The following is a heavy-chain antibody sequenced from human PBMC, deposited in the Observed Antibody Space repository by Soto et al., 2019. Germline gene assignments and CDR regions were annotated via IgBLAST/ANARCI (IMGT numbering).Heavy chain of an antibody. V-gene: IGHV3-48*03. Sequence: GGSLRLSCAASGFTFSSYEMNWVRQAPGKGLEWVSYISSSGSTIYYADSVKGRFTISRDNAKNSLYLQMNSLRAEDAAVYYCARDEYSYGYNLDYWGQGTLVTVSS. J-gene: IGHJ4*02. D-gene: IGHD5-18*01. CDR2: ISSSGSTI. CDR3: ARDEYSYGYNLDY. CDR1: GFTFSSYE.